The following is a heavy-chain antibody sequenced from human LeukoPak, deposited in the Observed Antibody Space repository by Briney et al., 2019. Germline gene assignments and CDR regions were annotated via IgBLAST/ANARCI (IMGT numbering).Heavy chain of an antibody. CDR2: IIYSGGAT. J-gene: IGHJ4*02. Sequence: GGSLRLSCAASGFTFSRSAMTWVRQGPGTGLEFAASIIYSGGATYYADSVKGRFTISRDNSKNTLYLQMNSLRAEDTALYYCAKDGLYYDGSEHVYYFDSWGQGTLVTVSS. CDR3: AKDGLYYDGSEHVYYFDS. V-gene: IGHV3-23*01. D-gene: IGHD3-22*01. CDR1: GFTFSRSA.